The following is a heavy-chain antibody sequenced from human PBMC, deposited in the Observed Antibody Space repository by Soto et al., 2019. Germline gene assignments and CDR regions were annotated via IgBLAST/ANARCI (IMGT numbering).Heavy chain of an antibody. Sequence: SGGSLRLSCVASGFTVSSNYLSWVRQAPGKGLEWVSVTYSGGSTYYADSVKGRFTISRDNSKNTLYLQMNSLRAEDTAVYYCARSRHDFWSGYGFDIWGQGTMVTVS. CDR1: GFTVSSNY. V-gene: IGHV3-66*01. CDR3: ARSRHDFWSGYGFDI. CDR2: TYSGGST. D-gene: IGHD3-3*01. J-gene: IGHJ3*02.